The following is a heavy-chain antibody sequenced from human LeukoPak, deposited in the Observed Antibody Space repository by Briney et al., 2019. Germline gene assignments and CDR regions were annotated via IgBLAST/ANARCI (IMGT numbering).Heavy chain of an antibody. J-gene: IGHJ4*02. D-gene: IGHD6-19*01. CDR1: GGSFSGYY. CDR3: ARAKWAVAGTWSRRGGYFDY. Sequence: SETLSLTCAVYGGSFSGYYWSWIRQPPGKGLEWIGETNHSGSTNYNPSLKSRVTISVDTSKNQFSLKLSSVTAADTAVYYCARAKWAVAGTWSRRGGYFDYWGQGTLVTVSS. V-gene: IGHV4-34*01. CDR2: TNHSGST.